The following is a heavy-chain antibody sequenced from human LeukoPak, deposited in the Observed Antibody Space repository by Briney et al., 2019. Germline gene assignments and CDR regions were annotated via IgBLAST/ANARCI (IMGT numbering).Heavy chain of an antibody. D-gene: IGHD3-3*01. V-gene: IGHV4-34*01. J-gene: IGHJ4*02. Sequence: PSETLSLTCTVAGGSISSYYCSWIRQPPGKGLEWIGEINHSGSTNYNPSLKSRVTISVDTFKNQFSLKLSSVTAADTAVYYCARGFGFWSGSEWGQGTLVTVSS. CDR3: ARGFGFWSGSE. CDR2: INHSGST. CDR1: GGSISSYY.